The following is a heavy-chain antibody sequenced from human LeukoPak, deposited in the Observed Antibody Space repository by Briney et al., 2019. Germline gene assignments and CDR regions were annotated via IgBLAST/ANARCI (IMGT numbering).Heavy chain of an antibody. CDR1: GDSVSSNSAA. CDR3: AREYPIAAAGAYYYYMDV. CDR2: TYYRSKWYN. D-gene: IGHD6-13*01. Sequence: SQTLSLTCAISGDSVSSNSAAWNWIRQSPSRGLEWLGRTYYRSKWYNDYAVSVKSRITINPDTSKNQFSLQLNSVTPEDTAVYYCAREYPIAAAGAYYYYMDVWGKGITVTVSS. J-gene: IGHJ6*03. V-gene: IGHV6-1*01.